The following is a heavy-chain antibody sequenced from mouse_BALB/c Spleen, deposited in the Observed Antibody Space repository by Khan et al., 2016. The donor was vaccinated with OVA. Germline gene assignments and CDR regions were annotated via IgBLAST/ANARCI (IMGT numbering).Heavy chain of an antibody. V-gene: IGHV5-6*02. CDR1: GFTFSTYG. J-gene: IGHJ3*01. D-gene: IGHD1-1*01. Sequence: EVKLEESGGDLVKPGGSLKLSCAASGFTFSTYGMSWVRQTPDKRLEWVATISSGGSYTYYPDNVKGRFTISRDNAKNTLYLQMSSLKSEDTAMYYWARLAYYYNSEGFAYWGQGTLVTVSA. CDR3: ARLAYYYNSEGFAY. CDR2: ISSGGSYT.